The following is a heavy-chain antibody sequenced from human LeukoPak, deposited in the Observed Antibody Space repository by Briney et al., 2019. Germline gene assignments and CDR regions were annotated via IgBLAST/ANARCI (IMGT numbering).Heavy chain of an antibody. CDR1: GFTFAIHA. CDR2: ISGSGAST. V-gene: IGHV3-23*01. D-gene: IGHD3-10*01. CDR3: AKDSYASGRPLHTFDV. J-gene: IGHJ3*01. Sequence: GGSLRLSCEASGFTFAIHAMTWVRQAPGKGLEWVSAISGSGASTHYADSVKGQFTISRDNSKNTLFLQMNSLRAEDTAIYYCAKDSYASGRPLHTFDVWGQGTMVTVSS.